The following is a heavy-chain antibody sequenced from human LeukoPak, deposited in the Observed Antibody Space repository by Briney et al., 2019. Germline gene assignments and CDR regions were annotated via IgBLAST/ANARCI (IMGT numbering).Heavy chain of an antibody. D-gene: IGHD6-13*01. CDR2: IYYSRST. V-gene: IGHV4-59*08. CDR1: GGPISSYY. Sequence: SETLSLTCTVSGGPISSYYWSWIRQPPGKGLEWIGYIYYSRSTNYNPSLKSRVTISVDTSKNQFSLKLSSVTAADTAVYYCASSSWYGKLDYWGQGTLVTVSS. J-gene: IGHJ4*02. CDR3: ASSSWYGKLDY.